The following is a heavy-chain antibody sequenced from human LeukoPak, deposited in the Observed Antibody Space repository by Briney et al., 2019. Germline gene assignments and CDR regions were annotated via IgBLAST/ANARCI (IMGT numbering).Heavy chain of an antibody. CDR3: ARDGVHGDSPYFEY. D-gene: IGHD4-17*01. J-gene: IGHJ4*02. V-gene: IGHV3-33*01. CDR2: IWYDGSNK. CDR1: GFTFSSYG. Sequence: GGSLRFSCAASGFTFSSYGMHWVRQAPGKGLEWVAVIWYDGSNKYYADSVKGRFTISRDNSKNTLYLQMNSLRAEDTAVYYCARDGVHGDSPYFEYWGQGTLVTVSS.